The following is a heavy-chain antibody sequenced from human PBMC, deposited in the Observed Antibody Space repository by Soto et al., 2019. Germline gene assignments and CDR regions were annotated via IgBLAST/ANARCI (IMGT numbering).Heavy chain of an antibody. CDR3: PRDRLLGSGCSSTYCLRRVGGKGYYYYGIDV. J-gene: IGHJ6*02. CDR1: GFTFSSYA. CDR2: ISYDGSNK. V-gene: IGHV3-30-3*01. D-gene: IGHD2-2*01. Sequence: QVQLVESGGGVVQPGRSLRLSCAASGFTFSSYAMHWVRQAPGKGLEWVAVISYDGSNKYYADSVKGRFTISRDNSKNTLYLQMNSLRAEDTAVYYCPRDRLLGSGCSSTYCLRRVGGKGYYYYGIDVWGQGTTVTVSS.